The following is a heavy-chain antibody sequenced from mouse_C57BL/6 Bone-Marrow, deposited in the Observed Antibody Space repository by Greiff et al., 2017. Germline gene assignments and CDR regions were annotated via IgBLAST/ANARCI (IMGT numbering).Heavy chain of an antibody. CDR1: RYTFISLW. V-gene: IGHV1-59*01. CDR3: ARGYFNV. J-gene: IGHJ1*03. Sequence: LQQLGAELVRPGTSVKLSRMASRYTFISLWMHWVKQRPGQGLEWIGVTDPSDSYTNYNLKFKGKAILTVDTSSSTDYMQLSSLTSEDSAVYYCARGYFNVWGTGTTVTVSS. CDR2: TDPSDSYT.